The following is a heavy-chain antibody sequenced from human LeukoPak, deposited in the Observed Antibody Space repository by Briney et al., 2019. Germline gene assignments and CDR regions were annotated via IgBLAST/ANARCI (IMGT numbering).Heavy chain of an antibody. CDR1: GFTFSSRA. J-gene: IGHJ6*02. D-gene: IGHD5-18*01. V-gene: IGHV3-23*01. Sequence: GGSLRLSCAASGFTFSSRAMSWVRQAPGKGLEWVSVISNSGAGTYYADSVKGRFTISRDNSKNTLWLQMNSLRAEDTAVYYCANHRGYSYKYDMDVWGQGTTVTVSS. CDR3: ANHRGYSYKYDMDV. CDR2: ISNSGAGT.